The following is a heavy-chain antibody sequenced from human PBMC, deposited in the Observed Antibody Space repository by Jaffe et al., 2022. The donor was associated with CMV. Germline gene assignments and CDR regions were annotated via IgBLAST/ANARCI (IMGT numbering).Heavy chain of an antibody. V-gene: IGHV3-66*01. J-gene: IGHJ6*03. CDR2: IYSGGST. CDR3: ARDVWNGGKPRYYYMDV. Sequence: EVQLVESGGGLVQPGGSLRLSCAASGFTVSSNYMSWVRQAPGKGLEWVSVIYSGGSTYYADSVKGRFTISRDNSKNTLYLQMNSLRAEDTAVYYCARDVWNGGKPRYYYMDVWGKGTTVTVSS. CDR1: GFTVSSNY. D-gene: IGHD1-1*01.